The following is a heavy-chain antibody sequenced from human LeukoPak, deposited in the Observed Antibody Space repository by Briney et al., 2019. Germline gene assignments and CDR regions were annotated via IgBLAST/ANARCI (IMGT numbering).Heavy chain of an antibody. CDR3: ARGLVPAALQGWLDP. CDR2: IIPIFGTA. J-gene: IGHJ5*02. V-gene: IGHV1-69*13. Sequence: ASVKVSCKASGGTFSSYAISGVRQAPGQGLEWMGGIIPIFGTANYAQKFQGRVTITADESTSTAYMELSSLRSEDTAVYYCARGLVPAALQGWLDPWGQGTLVTVSS. CDR1: GGTFSSYA. D-gene: IGHD2-2*01.